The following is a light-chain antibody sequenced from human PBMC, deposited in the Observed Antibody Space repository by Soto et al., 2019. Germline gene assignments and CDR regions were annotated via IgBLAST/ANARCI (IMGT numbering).Light chain of an antibody. CDR3: QQYNSYPLT. Sequence: DIQMTQSPSTLSASVGDRVTITCRASQTISSWLAWYQQKPGQAPKLLIYKASSLESAVPSRFSGSGSGTEFTLTISGLQTDDFATYYCQQYNSYPLTFGGGTKVEIK. CDR2: KAS. V-gene: IGKV1-5*03. CDR1: QTISSW. J-gene: IGKJ4*01.